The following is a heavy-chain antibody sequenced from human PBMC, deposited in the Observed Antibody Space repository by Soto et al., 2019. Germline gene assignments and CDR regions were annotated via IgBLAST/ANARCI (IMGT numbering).Heavy chain of an antibody. CDR3: AKNPGYYYDNTGYHFDY. Sequence: PGGSLRLSCAASEFTFSNYAMSWVRQAPGKGLEWVTAISYGGGTTYYADSVEGRFTISRDNSKNTLYLQMNSLRAEDTAVYYCAKNPGYYYDNTGYHFDYWGQGTLVTVSS. D-gene: IGHD3-22*01. J-gene: IGHJ4*02. CDR1: EFTFSNYA. V-gene: IGHV3-23*01. CDR2: ISYGGGTT.